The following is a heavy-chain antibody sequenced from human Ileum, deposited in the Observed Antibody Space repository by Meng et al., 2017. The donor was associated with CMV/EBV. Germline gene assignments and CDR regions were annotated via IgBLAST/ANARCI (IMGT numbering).Heavy chain of an antibody. V-gene: IGHV4-59*01. D-gene: IGHD2-21*01. CDR1: GGSISGYY. CDR3: SRVGKDRSGGDCSFDH. J-gene: IGHJ4*02. CDR2: MYCSGKT. Sequence: SETLSLTCTVSGGSISGYYWSWIRQPPGKGLEWLGYMYCSGKTTYNPSLESRVTISLDTSKNQFSLNLRSVTAADTAVYYCSRVGKDRSGGDCSFDHWGQGTLVTVSS.